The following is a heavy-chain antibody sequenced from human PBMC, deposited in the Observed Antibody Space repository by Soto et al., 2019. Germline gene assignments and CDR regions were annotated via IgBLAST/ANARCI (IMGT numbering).Heavy chain of an antibody. CDR2: IHAGSDNT. Sequence: QVQFVQSGAEVKEPGASVKVSCKASGSTFTAITLHWVRQAPGQRLEWMGCIHAGSDNTEYSQKFQDRLTITRDTSARIVYMELSSLRSEDTALYYCARDYVKLGMDVWGQGTTVTVSS. CDR3: ARDYVKLGMDV. J-gene: IGHJ6*02. V-gene: IGHV1-3*01. D-gene: IGHD3-10*02. CDR1: GSTFTAIT.